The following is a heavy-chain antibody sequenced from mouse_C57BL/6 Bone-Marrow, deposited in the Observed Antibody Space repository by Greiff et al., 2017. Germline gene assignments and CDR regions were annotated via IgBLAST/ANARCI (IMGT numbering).Heavy chain of an antibody. CDR1: GFTFSSYA. J-gene: IGHJ3*01. Sequence: EVMLVESGGGLVKPGGSLKLSCAASGFTFSSYAMSWVRQTPEKRLEWVATISDGGSYTYYPDNVKGRFTISRDNAKNNLYLQMSHLQSEDTAMYYCAREDGAWFAYWGQGTLVTVSA. V-gene: IGHV5-4*01. CDR2: ISDGGSYT. D-gene: IGHD2-3*01. CDR3: AREDGAWFAY.